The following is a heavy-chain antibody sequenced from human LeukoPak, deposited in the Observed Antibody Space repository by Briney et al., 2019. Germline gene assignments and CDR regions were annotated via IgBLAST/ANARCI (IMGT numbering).Heavy chain of an antibody. CDR3: ARDNWGWGYFDY. CDR2: IYYSGST. Sequence: SGTLSLTCTVSGDSISSYYWSWIRQPPGKGLEWIGYIYYSGSTNYNPSLKSRVTISVDTSKNQFSLKLSSVTAADTAVYYRARDNWGWGYFDYWGQGTLVTVSS. CDR1: GDSISSYY. D-gene: IGHD7-27*01. J-gene: IGHJ4*02. V-gene: IGHV4-59*01.